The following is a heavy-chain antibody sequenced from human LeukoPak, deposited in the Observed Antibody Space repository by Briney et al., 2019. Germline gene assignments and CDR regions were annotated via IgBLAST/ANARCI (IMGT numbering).Heavy chain of an antibody. Sequence: SETLSLTCTVSGASISSYYWSWIRQPPGKGLEWIGYFYYSGSTNYNPSLKSRVTISVDTSKNQFSLKLSSVTAADTAVYYCARGGRSYYYMDVWGKGTTVTVSS. CDR1: GASISSYY. CDR3: ARGGRSYYYMDV. J-gene: IGHJ6*03. CDR2: FYYSGST. V-gene: IGHV4-59*01.